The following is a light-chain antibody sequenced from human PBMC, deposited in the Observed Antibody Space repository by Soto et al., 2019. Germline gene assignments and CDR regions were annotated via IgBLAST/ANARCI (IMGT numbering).Light chain of an antibody. J-gene: IGKJ1*01. CDR3: QHYNSYSEA. Sequence: PSTLSGSVGDRVTITCRASQTISSWLAWYQQKPGKAPKLLIYKASTLKSGVPSRFSGSGSGTEFTLTISSLQPDDFATYYCQHYNSYSEAFGQGTKADIK. CDR1: QTISSW. CDR2: KAS. V-gene: IGKV1-5*03.